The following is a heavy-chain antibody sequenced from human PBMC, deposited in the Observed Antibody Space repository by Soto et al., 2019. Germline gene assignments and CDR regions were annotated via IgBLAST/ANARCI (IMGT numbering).Heavy chain of an antibody. D-gene: IGHD2-2*01. V-gene: IGHV4-31*03. Sequence: ASETLSLTCTVSGGSISSGGYYWSWIRQHPGKGLEWIGYIYYSGSTYYNPSLKSRVTISVDASKNQFSLKLSSVTAADTAVYYCARALRGYCSSTSCQEAFDIWGQGTMVTVSS. CDR2: IYYSGST. J-gene: IGHJ3*02. CDR1: GGSISSGGYY. CDR3: ARALRGYCSSTSCQEAFDI.